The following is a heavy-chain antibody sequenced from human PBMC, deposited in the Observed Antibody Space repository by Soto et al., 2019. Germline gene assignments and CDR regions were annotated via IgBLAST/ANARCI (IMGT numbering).Heavy chain of an antibody. Sequence: SVKVSCKASGYTFYSHSISWVRQAPGQGLEWMGGIIPIFGTANYAQKFQGRVTITADESTSTAYMELSSLRSEDTAVYYCASSGIVLVPAANYYYYGMDVWGQGTTVTVSS. CDR1: GYTFYSHS. J-gene: IGHJ6*02. CDR2: IIPIFGTA. V-gene: IGHV1-69*13. D-gene: IGHD2-2*01. CDR3: ASSGIVLVPAANYYYYGMDV.